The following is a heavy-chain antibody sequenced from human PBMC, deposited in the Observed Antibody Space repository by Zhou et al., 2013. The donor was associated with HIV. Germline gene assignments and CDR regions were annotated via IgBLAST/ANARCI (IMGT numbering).Heavy chain of an antibody. V-gene: IGHV1-2*02. Sequence: QVQLVQSGPEVKKPGASVKVSCKASGYNFTDYYMHWMRQAPGQGPEWMGWIHPKSGDTNYAQKFQGRVAMTRDTSISTVYMELSTLTSDDTAMYYCARGKWFGELIDSWGQGTLVTVSS. CDR2: IHPKSGDT. D-gene: IGHD3-10*01. J-gene: IGHJ4*02. CDR1: GYNFTDYY. CDR3: ARGKWFGELIDS.